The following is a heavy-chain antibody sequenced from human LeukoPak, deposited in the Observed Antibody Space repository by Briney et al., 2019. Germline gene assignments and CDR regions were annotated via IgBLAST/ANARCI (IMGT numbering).Heavy chain of an antibody. Sequence: VASVKVSCKASGYTFTGYYMHWVRQAPGQGLEWMGWINPNSGGTNYAQKSQGRVTMTRDTSISTAYMELSRLRSDDTAVYYCASILSGSYSDYWGQGTLVTVSS. CDR1: GYTFTGYY. D-gene: IGHD1-26*01. CDR2: INPNSGGT. V-gene: IGHV1-2*02. J-gene: IGHJ4*02. CDR3: ASILSGSYSDY.